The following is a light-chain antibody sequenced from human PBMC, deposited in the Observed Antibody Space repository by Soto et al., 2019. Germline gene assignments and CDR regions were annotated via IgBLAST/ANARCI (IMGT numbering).Light chain of an antibody. Sequence: DIVMTQSPESLAVSLGERATINWKSSQSVFYSSNNKNYLTWYQQKPGQPPKLLIHWASTRESGVPDRFSGSGSETDFTLTISSLQAEDVTVYYCQQYYSLPLTFGGRTKVEIK. CDR3: QQYYSLPLT. V-gene: IGKV4-1*01. CDR1: QSVFYSSNNKNY. J-gene: IGKJ4*01. CDR2: WAS.